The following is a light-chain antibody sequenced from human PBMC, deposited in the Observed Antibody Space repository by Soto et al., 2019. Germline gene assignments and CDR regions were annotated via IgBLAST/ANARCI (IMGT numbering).Light chain of an antibody. CDR3: QQYGSSPLT. CDR1: QSVSSSF. J-gene: IGKJ4*01. Sequence: EIVLTQSPGTLSLSQGERATLSCRASQSVSSSFLAWYKQKPGQAPRLLIYVASSRATGIPDRFSGSGSGTDFTLTISRLEPEDFAVYYCQQYGSSPLTFGGGTKVEIK. CDR2: VAS. V-gene: IGKV3-20*01.